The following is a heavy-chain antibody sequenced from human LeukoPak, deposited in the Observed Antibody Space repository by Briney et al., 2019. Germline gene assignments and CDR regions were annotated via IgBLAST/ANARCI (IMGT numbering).Heavy chain of an antibody. V-gene: IGHV3-30-3*01. CDR1: GFTFSSYA. CDR3: ARASRLMITFGGVIY. Sequence: GGSLRLSCAASGFTFSSYAMHWVRQAPGKGLEWVAVISYDGSNKYYADSVKGRFTISRDDSKNTLYLQMNSLRAEDTAVYYCARASRLMITFGGVIYWGQGTLVTVSS. J-gene: IGHJ4*02. CDR2: ISYDGSNK. D-gene: IGHD3-16*01.